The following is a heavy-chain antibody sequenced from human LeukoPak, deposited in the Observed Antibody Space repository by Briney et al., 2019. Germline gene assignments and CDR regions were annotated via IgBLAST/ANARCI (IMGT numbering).Heavy chain of an antibody. J-gene: IGHJ4*02. CDR3: ARDGYGGVDY. CDR1: GDSISSGDYY. CDR2: IYHSGST. Sequence: SETLSLTCTVSGDSISSGDYYWSWIRQSPGKGLEWIGYIYHSGSTKYNPSLKSRVTISVDTSKKQFSLKLSSVTAADTAVYYCARDGYGGVDYWGQGTLVTVSS. V-gene: IGHV4-61*08. D-gene: IGHD3-10*01.